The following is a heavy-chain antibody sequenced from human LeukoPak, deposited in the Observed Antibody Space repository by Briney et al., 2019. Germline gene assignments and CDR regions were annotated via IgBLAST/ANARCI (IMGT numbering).Heavy chain of an antibody. D-gene: IGHD3-10*01. V-gene: IGHV4-34*01. CDR2: IDHTGST. Sequence: SETLSLTCAVSGGTFRGYYWSWIRQPPGKGLAWIGEIDHTGSTNYNPSLESRVTLSVDTSKNQVSLNLNSLTAADTAVYYCARGLRFHVGSGNWFDLLGQGTLVTVSS. CDR1: GGTFRGYY. J-gene: IGHJ5*02. CDR3: ARGLRFHVGSGNWFDL.